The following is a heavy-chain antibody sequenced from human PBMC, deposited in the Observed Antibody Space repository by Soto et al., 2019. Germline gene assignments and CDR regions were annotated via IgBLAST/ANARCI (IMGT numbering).Heavy chain of an antibody. V-gene: IGHV3-7*01. CDR3: ARGTYCSGGSCYHYYYYGMDV. CDR1: GFTFSSYW. D-gene: IGHD2-15*01. Sequence: EVQLVESGGGLVQPGGSLRLSCAASGFTFSSYWMSWVRQAPGKGLEWVANIKQDGSEKYYVDSVKGRFTISRDNAKNSLDLEKNSLRAEDQAVYYCARGTYCSGGSCYHYYYYGMDVWGQGTTVTVSS. J-gene: IGHJ6*02. CDR2: IKQDGSEK.